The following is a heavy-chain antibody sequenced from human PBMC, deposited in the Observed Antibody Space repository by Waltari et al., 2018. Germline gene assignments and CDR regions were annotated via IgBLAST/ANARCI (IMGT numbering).Heavy chain of an antibody. V-gene: IGHV4-4*07. J-gene: IGHJ6*02. D-gene: IGHD3-22*01. CDR1: GGCLSGLS. CDR3: ARHRRLGNKYYYDLDV. Sequence: QVQLQESGPGLVQASATLSLTCSVSGGCLSGLSWSWVRKPAGKGLEWIGRIFSSGRPNNNATLKSRVTMSLDTSKNGFSLILSSVTAADTGVYYCARHRRLGNKYYYDLDVWGQGTTVSLS. CDR2: IFSSGRP.